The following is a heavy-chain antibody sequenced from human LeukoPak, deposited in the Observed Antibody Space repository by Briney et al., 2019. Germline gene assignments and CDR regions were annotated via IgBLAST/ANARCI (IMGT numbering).Heavy chain of an antibody. Sequence: GGSLRLSCAASGFTFSDFWMHSVRQAPEEGLLRVSRINTDGTYTSYADSVRGRFTISRDNAKNTLYLQMNSLRAEDTAVYYCARDITMVRGLRGDDYWGQGTLVTVSS. CDR1: GFTFSDFW. CDR3: ARDITMVRGLRGDDY. CDR2: INTDGTYT. D-gene: IGHD3-10*01. V-gene: IGHV3-74*01. J-gene: IGHJ4*02.